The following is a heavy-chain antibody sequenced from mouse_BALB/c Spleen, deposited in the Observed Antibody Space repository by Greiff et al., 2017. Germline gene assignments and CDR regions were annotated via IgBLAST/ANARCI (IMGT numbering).Heavy chain of an antibody. Sequence: EVQLQQSGPELVKPGASVKMSCKASGYTFTDYYMQWVKQSHGKSLEWIGDINPNNGDTFYNQKFKGKATLTVDKSSSTAYMQLNSLTSEDSAVYYCARGDYRYDRYWYFDVWGAGTTVTVSS. CDR2: INPNNGDT. V-gene: IGHV1-18*01. CDR3: ARGDYRYDRYWYFDV. J-gene: IGHJ1*01. D-gene: IGHD2-14*01. CDR1: GYTFTDYY.